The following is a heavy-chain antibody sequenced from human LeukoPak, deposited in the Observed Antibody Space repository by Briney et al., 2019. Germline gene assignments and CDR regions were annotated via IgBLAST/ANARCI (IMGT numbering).Heavy chain of an antibody. CDR3: ARDLAGTNFDY. CDR1: GYTFTGFY. V-gene: IGHV1-2*02. D-gene: IGHD1-1*01. J-gene: IGHJ4*02. CDR2: INPNSGAT. Sequence: ASVKVSCKASGYTFTGFYIHWVRQAPGQGLEWMGWINPNSGATNYARKFQGRVIMTTDTSISTAYMELGSLRSDDTAVYYCARDLAGTNFDYWGQGTLVTVSS.